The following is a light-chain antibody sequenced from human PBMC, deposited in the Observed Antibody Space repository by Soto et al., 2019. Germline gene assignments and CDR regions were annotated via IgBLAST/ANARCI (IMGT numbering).Light chain of an antibody. V-gene: IGKV3-11*01. Sequence: EIVLTQSPATLSLSPGERAALSCRASQRVSSYLAWYQQKPGQAPRLPIYDASNRATGIPARFSGSGSGTDFTLTISSLEPEDFAVYYCQQRSNWPSTFGGGTKVEIK. CDR2: DAS. CDR1: QRVSSY. CDR3: QQRSNWPST. J-gene: IGKJ4*01.